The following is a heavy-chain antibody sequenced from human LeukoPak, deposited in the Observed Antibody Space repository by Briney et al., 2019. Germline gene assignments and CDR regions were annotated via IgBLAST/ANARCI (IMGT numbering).Heavy chain of an antibody. CDR1: GYSFTSYW. CDR3: ARVPCYYDSSGYYSYFDY. CDR2: IYPGDSDT. V-gene: IGHV5-51*01. D-gene: IGHD3-22*01. Sequence: GESLKISCKGSGYSFTSYWIGWVRQMPGKGLEWMGIIYPGDSDTRYSPSFQGQVTISADKSISTAYLQWSSLKASDTAMYYCARVPCYYDSSGYYSYFDYWGQGTLVTVSS. J-gene: IGHJ4*02.